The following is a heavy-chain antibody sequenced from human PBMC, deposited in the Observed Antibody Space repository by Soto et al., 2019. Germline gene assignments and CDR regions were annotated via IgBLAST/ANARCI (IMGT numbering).Heavy chain of an antibody. V-gene: IGHV3-30*18. CDR2: ISSDGSDK. D-gene: IGHD5-12*01. CDR1: GFTFSNYG. J-gene: IGHJ6*02. Sequence: GGSLRLSCTASGFTFSNYGMHWVRQAPGKGLEWVAVISSDGSDKYYADSVKGRFTISRDNSKITLFLQMKSLRAEDTAVYYCAKDSEWLRSGFDYYYYGMDVWGQGTMVTVSS. CDR3: AKDSEWLRSGFDYYYYGMDV.